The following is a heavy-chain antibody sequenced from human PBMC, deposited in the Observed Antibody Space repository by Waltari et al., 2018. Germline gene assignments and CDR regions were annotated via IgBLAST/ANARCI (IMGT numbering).Heavy chain of an antibody. CDR1: GSSFGNYW. D-gene: IGHD1-26*01. J-gene: IGHJ4*02. Sequence: EVEFVESGGDLVQPGGSLRLSCAAPGSSFGNYWMNWVRQAPGKGLEWVANIKQEGSENYYLGSVKGRFTISRDNAKNLLYLQMNSLRAEDTAVYYCARGINSPGIDYWGQGNLVTVSS. V-gene: IGHV3-7*01. CDR2: IKQEGSEN. CDR3: ARGINSPGIDY.